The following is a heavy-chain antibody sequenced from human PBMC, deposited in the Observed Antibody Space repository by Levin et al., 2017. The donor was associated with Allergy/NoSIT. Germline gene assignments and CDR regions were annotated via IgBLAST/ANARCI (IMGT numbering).Heavy chain of an antibody. CDR3: AKGPPPPYSSTWYWVDY. CDR2: ISGSGGST. Sequence: QRGESLKISCAASGFTFSSYAMSWVRQAPGKGLEWVSAISGSGGSTYYTDSVKGRFTISRDNSKNTLYLQMNSLRGEDTAVYFCAKGPPPPYSSTWYWVDYWGQGTLVTVSS. D-gene: IGHD6-13*01. CDR1: GFTFSSYA. J-gene: IGHJ4*02. V-gene: IGHV3-23*01.